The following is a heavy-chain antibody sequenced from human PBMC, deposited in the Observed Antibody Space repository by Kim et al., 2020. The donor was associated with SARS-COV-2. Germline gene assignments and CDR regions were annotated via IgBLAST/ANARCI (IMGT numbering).Heavy chain of an antibody. V-gene: IGHV4-59*01. J-gene: IGHJ5*02. Sequence: SETLSLTCTVSGGSISSYYWSWIRQPPGKGLECIGYIYYSGSTNHNPSLKSRVTISVDTSKNQFSLKLSSVTAADTAVYYCARVALGYCSSTSCHKGFDPWGQGTLVTVSS. CDR1: GGSISSYY. CDR2: IYYSGST. D-gene: IGHD2-2*01. CDR3: ARVALGYCSSTSCHKGFDP.